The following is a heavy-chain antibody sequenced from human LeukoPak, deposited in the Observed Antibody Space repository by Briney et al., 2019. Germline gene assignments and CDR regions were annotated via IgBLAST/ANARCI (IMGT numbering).Heavy chain of an antibody. CDR3: ASYYHTLGWTFDI. V-gene: IGHV4-4*02. D-gene: IGHD3-22*01. J-gene: IGHJ3*02. Sequence: PSGTLSLTCAVSGGSITSNWWSWVRQSPEKELEWIGEVHHDGDTNYNPSSKSRVNMSVDKSKKHFSLMLTSVTAADTAVYHCASYYHTLGWTFDIWGPGTLVTVSS. CDR2: VHHDGDT. CDR1: GGSITSNW.